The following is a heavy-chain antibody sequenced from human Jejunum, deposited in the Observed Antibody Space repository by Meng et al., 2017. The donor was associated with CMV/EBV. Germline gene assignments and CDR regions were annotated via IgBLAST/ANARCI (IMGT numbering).Heavy chain of an antibody. CDR2: VYHRGDT. Sequence: VPPQGSGPGLVKPSGTLSPTCTVSCDSISSDIWWSWVRQPPGKGLEWIGEVYHRGDTNYNPSLKSRVDISVDKSKNQFYLSLFSVTAADTAVYYCGRDQGRELINHWGQGTLVTVSS. CDR3: GRDQGRELINH. V-gene: IGHV4-4*02. J-gene: IGHJ4*02. D-gene: IGHD1-7*01. CDR1: CDSISSDIW.